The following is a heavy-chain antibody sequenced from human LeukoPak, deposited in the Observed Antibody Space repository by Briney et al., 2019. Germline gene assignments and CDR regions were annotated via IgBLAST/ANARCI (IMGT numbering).Heavy chain of an antibody. CDR3: AGAYIVVASRAFDI. CDR1: GGSFSGYY. V-gene: IGHV4-34*01. J-gene: IGHJ3*02. Sequence: SETLSLNCAVYGGSFSGYYWSWIRQPPGQGLEWIGEINHSGSTNYNPSLKSRVTISVDTSKNQFSLKLSSVTAADTAVYYCAGAYIVVASRAFDIWGQGTMVTVSS. D-gene: IGHD2-2*01. CDR2: INHSGST.